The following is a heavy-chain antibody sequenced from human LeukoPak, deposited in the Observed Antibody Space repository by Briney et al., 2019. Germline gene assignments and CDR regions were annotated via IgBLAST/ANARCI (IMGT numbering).Heavy chain of an antibody. J-gene: IGHJ5*02. CDR3: ARAGEAVAGTFNWFDP. Sequence: SETLSLTCTVSSGSISTSNYYWGWVRQPPGKALEWIGNIFYSGSTYYSPSLKSRVTISLDTSRNQFSLKLSSVTAADTAVYYCARAGEAVAGTFNWFDPWGQGTLVTVSS. V-gene: IGHV4-39*07. CDR1: SGSISTSNYY. CDR2: IFYSGST. D-gene: IGHD6-19*01.